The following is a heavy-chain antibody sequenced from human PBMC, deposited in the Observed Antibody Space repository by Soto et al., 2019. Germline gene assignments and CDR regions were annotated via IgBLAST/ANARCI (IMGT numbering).Heavy chain of an antibody. Sequence: SETLSLTCAVYGGSLSGYYWSWFRQPPGKGLEWIGEINNSGTTNYNPSLKSRVTISVDTSKNQVSLNLGSVTAADTAVYYCERVRLLVWCGDIWGQGTPVTVSS. CDR1: GGSLSGYY. CDR3: ERVRLLVWCGDI. D-gene: IGHD3-10*01. CDR2: INNSGTT. V-gene: IGHV4-34*01. J-gene: IGHJ4*02.